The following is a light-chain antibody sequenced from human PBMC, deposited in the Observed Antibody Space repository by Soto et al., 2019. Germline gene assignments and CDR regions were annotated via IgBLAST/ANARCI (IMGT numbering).Light chain of an antibody. CDR3: QSYDSSLSYWV. V-gene: IGLV1-40*01. J-gene: IGLJ3*02. CDR2: GNS. CDR1: SSNIGAGYD. Sequence: QSVLTQPPSASGTPGQRVTISCSGSSSNIGAGYDVHWYQQLPGTAPKLLIYGNSNRPSGVPDRFSGSKSGTSASLAITGLQAEDEADYYCQSYDSSLSYWVFGGGTKLTVL.